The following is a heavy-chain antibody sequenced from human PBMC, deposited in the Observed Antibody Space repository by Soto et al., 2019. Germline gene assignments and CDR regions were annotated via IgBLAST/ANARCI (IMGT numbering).Heavy chain of an antibody. CDR2: IYSGGST. D-gene: IGHD6-13*01. J-gene: IGHJ6*02. Sequence: GGSLRLSCEASGFTVSSNYMSWVRQAPGKGLEWVSVIYSGGSTYYADSVTGRFTISRDNSKNTLYLQMNSLRAEDTAVYDCARVGGYSSSWSRDYYGMDVWGQVTTVSVSS. CDR3: ARVGGYSSSWSRDYYGMDV. CDR1: GFTVSSNY. V-gene: IGHV3-53*01.